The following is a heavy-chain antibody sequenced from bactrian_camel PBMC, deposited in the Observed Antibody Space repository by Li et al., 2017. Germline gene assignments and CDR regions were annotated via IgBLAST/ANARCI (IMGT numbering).Heavy chain of an antibody. J-gene: IGHJ4*01. V-gene: IGHV3S55*01. CDR2: IDSNDYT. D-gene: IGHD1*01. Sequence: HVQLVESGGGSVQAGGSLTLSCAPSTYTRSSYHMAWFRQAPGREREGIASIDSNDYTVYANSVKGRFTISKDSAKTSLYLQMNSLKPEDTAMYYCAADRCTFCLHLRSEAFEFWGQGTQVTVS. CDR3: AADRCTFCLHLRSEAFEF. CDR1: TYTRSSYH.